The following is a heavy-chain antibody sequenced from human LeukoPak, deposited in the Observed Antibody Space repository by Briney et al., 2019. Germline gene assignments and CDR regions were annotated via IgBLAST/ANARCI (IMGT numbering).Heavy chain of an antibody. CDR3: AKYSYCRSTSCLDVVSVYYFDY. CDR1: GFTFSSYA. V-gene: IGHV3-23*01. Sequence: GGSLRLSCAASGFTFSSYAMSWVRQAPGKGREWVSAISGSGGSTYYADSVKGRFTISRDNSKNTLYLQMNSLRAEDTAVYYCAKYSYCRSTSCLDVVSVYYFDYWGQGTLVTVSS. D-gene: IGHD2-2*01. J-gene: IGHJ4*02. CDR2: ISGSGGST.